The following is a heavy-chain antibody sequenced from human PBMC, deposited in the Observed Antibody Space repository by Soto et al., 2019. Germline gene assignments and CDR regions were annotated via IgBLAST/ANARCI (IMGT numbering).Heavy chain of an antibody. Sequence: SETLSLTCTVSGGSVSSGSYYWSWIRQPPGKGLEWIGYIYYSGSTNYNPSLKSRVTISVDTSKNQFSLKLSSVTAADTAVYYCARERQDIVVVPAAIPRPGAFDIWGQGTMITVSS. J-gene: IGHJ3*02. CDR1: GGSVSSGSYY. V-gene: IGHV4-61*01. CDR3: ARERQDIVVVPAAIPRPGAFDI. CDR2: IYYSGST. D-gene: IGHD2-2*02.